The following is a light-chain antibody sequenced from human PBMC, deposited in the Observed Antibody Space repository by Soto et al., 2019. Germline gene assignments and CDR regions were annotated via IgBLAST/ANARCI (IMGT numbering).Light chain of an antibody. J-gene: IGKJ1*01. CDR3: QQCGVSPWT. CDR2: DTS. Sequence: FVLTQSPVTLSLSPGEGATLSCRASQSVGSTSLAWYQQKPGQAPRLLIYDTSSRATGIPARFSGSGSGTDFTLTISRLEPVDFAVYYCQQCGVSPWTFGQGTKVEI. V-gene: IGKV3-20*01. CDR1: QSVGSTS.